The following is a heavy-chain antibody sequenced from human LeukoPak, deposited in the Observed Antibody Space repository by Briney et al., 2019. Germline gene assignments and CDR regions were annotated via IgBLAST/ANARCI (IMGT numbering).Heavy chain of an antibody. J-gene: IGHJ5*02. CDR1: GGSISSYY. CDR2: IYYSGST. V-gene: IGHV4-59*01. CDR3: ARNSMIVVDDRYNWFDP. D-gene: IGHD3-22*01. Sequence: PSETLSLTCTVSGGSISSYYWSWIRQPPGKGLEWIGYIYYSGSTNYNPSLKSRVTISVGTSKNQFSLKLSSVTAADTAVYYCARNSMIVVDDRYNWFDPWGQGTLVTVSS.